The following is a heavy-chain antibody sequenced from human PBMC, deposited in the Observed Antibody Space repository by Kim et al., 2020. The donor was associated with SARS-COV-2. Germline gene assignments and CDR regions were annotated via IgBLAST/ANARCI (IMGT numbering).Heavy chain of an antibody. V-gene: IGHV3-7*01. CDR2: IKQDGNGK. CDR1: GFAFSNYW. J-gene: IGHJ3*02. D-gene: IGHD3-22*01. CDR3: ARYRCTLITCQGNDLFD. Sequence: GGSLRLSCAASGFAFSNYWMSWVRQVPGKGLEWVANIKQDGNGKNYVDSVKGRFTVSRDNAKNSVYLQMTSLRAEATAVYYCARYRCTLITCQGNDLFD.